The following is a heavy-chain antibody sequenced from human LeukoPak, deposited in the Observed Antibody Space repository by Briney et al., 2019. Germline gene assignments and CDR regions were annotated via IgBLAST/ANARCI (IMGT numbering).Heavy chain of an antibody. CDR2: IIPIFGTA. V-gene: IGHV1-69*01. D-gene: IGHD4-17*01. Sequence: GSSVKVSCKASGGTFSSYAISWVRQAPEQGLEWMGGIIPIFGTANYAQKFQGRVTITADESTSTAYMELSSLRSEDTAVYYCARESQTTTVTDAFDIWGQGTMVTVSS. CDR3: ARESQTTTVTDAFDI. J-gene: IGHJ3*02. CDR1: GGTFSSYA.